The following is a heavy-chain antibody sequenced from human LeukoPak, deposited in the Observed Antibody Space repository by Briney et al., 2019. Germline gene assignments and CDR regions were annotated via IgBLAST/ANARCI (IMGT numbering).Heavy chain of an antibody. D-gene: IGHD7-27*01. CDR2: ISSDASTI. Sequence: GGSLRLSCAASGFTFSSYVMHWVRQPPGKGLQWVAVISSDASTIYYADAVRGRFTISRDNSKNTVYLQMNSLRPEDAAIYFCGRESTTGAYFDYWGQGTVVTVSS. V-gene: IGHV3-30*01. CDR3: GRESTTGAYFDY. CDR1: GFTFSSYV. J-gene: IGHJ4*02.